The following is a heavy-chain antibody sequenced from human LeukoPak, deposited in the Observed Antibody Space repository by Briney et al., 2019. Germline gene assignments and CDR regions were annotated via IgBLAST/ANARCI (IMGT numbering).Heavy chain of an antibody. CDR2: IYYSWRT. CDR1: GRSISSGDYY. Sequence: PSDTLSLTCTVSGRSISSGDYYWSWIRQPPGKGLEWIGYIYYSWRTYYNPSLKSRVTISVDTSKYEFSLKLSSVTAADTAVYYCARSDYGDPNPFDYWGQGTLVTVSS. D-gene: IGHD4-17*01. J-gene: IGHJ4*02. V-gene: IGHV4-30-4*02. CDR3: ARSDYGDPNPFDY.